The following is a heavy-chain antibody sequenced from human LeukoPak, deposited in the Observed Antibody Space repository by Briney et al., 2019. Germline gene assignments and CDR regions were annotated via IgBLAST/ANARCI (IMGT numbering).Heavy chain of an antibody. V-gene: IGHV3-23*01. D-gene: IGHD3-10*01. CDR2: ISGSGGST. J-gene: IGHJ6*03. CDR3: AKDRQGFGFGEQLDYFYMDV. CDR1: EFTFSGYA. Sequence: GGSLRLSCVASEFTFSGYAMSWVRQVPGKGLEWVSVISGSGGSTYYADSVKGRFTISRDNSKNTLYLQINSLRAEDTAVYYCAKDRQGFGFGEQLDYFYMDVWGKGPTVRLSS.